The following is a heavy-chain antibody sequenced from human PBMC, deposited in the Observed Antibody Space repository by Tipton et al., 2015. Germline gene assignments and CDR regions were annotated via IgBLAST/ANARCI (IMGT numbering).Heavy chain of an antibody. J-gene: IGHJ4*02. CDR1: GGSISSSSYS. CDR2: IYYSGST. Sequence: TLSLTCTVSGGSISSSSYSWGWIRQPPGKGLELIGSIYYSGSTYYNPPLKSRVTISVDTSKNQFSLKLTSVTAADTAVYYCAREGSSWYFGVYWGQGTLVSVSS. V-gene: IGHV4-39*02. CDR3: AREGSSWYFGVY. D-gene: IGHD6-13*01.